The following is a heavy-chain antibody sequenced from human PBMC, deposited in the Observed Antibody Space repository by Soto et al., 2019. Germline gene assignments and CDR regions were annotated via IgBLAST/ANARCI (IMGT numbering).Heavy chain of an antibody. Sequence: EVQLVESGGGLVQPGRSLRLSCAASGFTFDDYAMHWVRQAPGKGLEWVSGIRWNSGSIGYADSVKGRFTISRDNAKNSLYLQMNSLRVADTAWYYWAEDRDYVSGSYGFYFDYWGQGTLVTVSS. D-gene: IGHD3-10*01. V-gene: IGHV3-9*01. CDR3: AEDRDYVSGSYGFYFDY. CDR1: GFTFDDYA. J-gene: IGHJ4*02. CDR2: IRWNSGSI.